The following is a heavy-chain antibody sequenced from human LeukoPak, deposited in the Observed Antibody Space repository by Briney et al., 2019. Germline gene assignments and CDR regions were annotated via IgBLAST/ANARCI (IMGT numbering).Heavy chain of an antibody. V-gene: IGHV3-73*01. Sequence: GGSQRLSCAASGFTFSDSPMHWVRQASGKGLEWVGRVKSKTDSYPTRYAASLKGRLTSSRDDSKITAFLQMNSLKTEDTAVYYCTGETRGTGTLEYWGQGALVTVSS. CDR1: GFTFSDSP. D-gene: IGHD3/OR15-3a*01. CDR2: VKSKTDSYPT. CDR3: TGETRGTGTLEY. J-gene: IGHJ4*02.